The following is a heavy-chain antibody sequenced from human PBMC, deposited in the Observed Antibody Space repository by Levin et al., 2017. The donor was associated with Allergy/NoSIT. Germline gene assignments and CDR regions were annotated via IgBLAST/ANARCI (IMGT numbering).Heavy chain of an antibody. CDR1: GYIFTNYW. Sequence: GESLKISCKGSGYIFTNYWISWVRQMPGKGLEWMGRIDPSDSYTNFSPSFQGHVSISVDKSISTAYLQWSSLKASDTAMYYCARRFTMVRGVINDAFDVWGQGTVVTVSA. CDR3: ARRFTMVRGVINDAFDV. V-gene: IGHV5-10-1*01. CDR2: IDPSDSYT. J-gene: IGHJ3*01. D-gene: IGHD3-10*01.